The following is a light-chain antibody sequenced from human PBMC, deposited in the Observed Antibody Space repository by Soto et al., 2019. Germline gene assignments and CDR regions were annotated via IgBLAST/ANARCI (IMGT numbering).Light chain of an antibody. J-gene: IGKJ5*01. CDR3: QQRSNWTFI. V-gene: IGKV3-11*01. Sequence: VLKQSRLTLSFYAGERAALTGRASENVRTFVDWYQQKPGQAPRLLIYGASTRATGIPARFSGSGSGTDFTLTIISLEPEDFAVYYCQQRSNWTFIFGQGTRPEI. CDR1: ENVRTF. CDR2: GAS.